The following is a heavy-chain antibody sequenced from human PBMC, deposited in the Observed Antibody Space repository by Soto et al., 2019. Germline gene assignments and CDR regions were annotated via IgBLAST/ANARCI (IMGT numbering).Heavy chain of an antibody. J-gene: IGHJ4*02. D-gene: IGHD7-27*01. CDR2: ISCSGGST. Sequence: GGSLRLSCAASGFTFSIFAMSWVRQSPGKGLEWVSTISCSGGSTYYADAVKGRFTISRDNSMGTLYLQMKSLRVEDTAIYYCAKEVSLGSTVDLGYWGQGALVTVSS. CDR3: AKEVSLGSTVDLGY. V-gene: IGHV3-23*01. CDR1: GFTFSIFA.